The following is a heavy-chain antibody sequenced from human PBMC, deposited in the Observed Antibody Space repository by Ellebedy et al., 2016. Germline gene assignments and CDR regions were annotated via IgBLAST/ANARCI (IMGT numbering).Heavy chain of an antibody. D-gene: IGHD3-9*01. CDR1: GFTFSSYA. Sequence: GGSLRLSXAASGFTFSSYAMHWVRQAPGKGLEWVAVISYDGSNKYYADSVKGRFTISRDNSKNTLYLQMNSLRAEDTAVYYCAREGGYDILTGNFDYWGQGTLVTVSS. CDR3: AREGGYDILTGNFDY. J-gene: IGHJ4*02. CDR2: ISYDGSNK. V-gene: IGHV3-30-3*01.